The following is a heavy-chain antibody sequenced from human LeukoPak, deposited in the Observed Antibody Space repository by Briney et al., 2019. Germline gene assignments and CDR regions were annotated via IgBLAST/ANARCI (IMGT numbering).Heavy chain of an antibody. CDR3: AKDLPPTLDY. CDR2: IKPDGSEE. V-gene: IGHV3-7*01. Sequence: GGSVRLSCAASGLTFSSYWMRWVRQVWGKGLEWVANIKPDGSEEYYVDSVKGRFTISRDNSEKSLYLQMNSLRVEETAVYSYAKDLPPTLDYWGQGTLVTVSS. D-gene: IGHD1-1*01. J-gene: IGHJ4*02. CDR1: GLTFSSYW.